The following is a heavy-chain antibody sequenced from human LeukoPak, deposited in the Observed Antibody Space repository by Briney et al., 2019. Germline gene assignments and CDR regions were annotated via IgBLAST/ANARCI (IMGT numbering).Heavy chain of an antibody. CDR1: GFTPSTSW. CDR2: IKQDVSEK. D-gene: IGHD3-16*02. CDR3: AKGPSGTYRYTFVY. Sequence: GGSLRLSCAPSGFTPSTSWISWVRQAPGKGLGWVANIKQDVSEKYYVDSLKGRFTISRDNAKESLYLQMTSLRAEDTAVYYCAKGPSGTYRYTFVYWGQGTLVTVSS. V-gene: IGHV3-7*01. J-gene: IGHJ4*02.